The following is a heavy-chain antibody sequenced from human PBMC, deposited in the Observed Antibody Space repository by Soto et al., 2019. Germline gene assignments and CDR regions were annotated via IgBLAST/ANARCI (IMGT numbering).Heavy chain of an antibody. CDR1: GYTFTSYG. Sequence: ASVKVSCKASGYTFTSYGISWVRQAPGQGLEWMGWISAYNGNTNYAQKLQGRVTMTTDTSTSTAYIEMRSLRSDDTVVYYCARVRYCSSTSCYVFAVTNDYWGQGTLVTVSS. V-gene: IGHV1-18*01. CDR3: ARVRYCSSTSCYVFAVTNDY. J-gene: IGHJ4*02. D-gene: IGHD2-2*01. CDR2: ISAYNGNT.